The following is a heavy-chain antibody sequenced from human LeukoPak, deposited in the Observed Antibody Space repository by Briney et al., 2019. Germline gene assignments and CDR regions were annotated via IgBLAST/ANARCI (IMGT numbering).Heavy chain of an antibody. CDR1: GFSFG. CDR3: AKAVGSSGYFSRDAFDI. CDR2: IGGSGGNT. D-gene: IGHD3-22*01. Sequence: PGGSLRLSCAASGFSFGMSWVRQAPGKGLEWVSAIGGSGGNTYYADSVKGRFTISRDNSKNTLYLQMNSLRAEDTAVYYCAKAVGSSGYFSRDAFDIWGQGTMVTVSS. J-gene: IGHJ3*02. V-gene: IGHV3-23*01.